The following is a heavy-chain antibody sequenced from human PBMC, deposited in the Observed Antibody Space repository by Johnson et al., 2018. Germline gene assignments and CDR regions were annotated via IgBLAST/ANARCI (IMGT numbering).Heavy chain of an antibody. Sequence: QVRLGQSGGGVVQPGRSLGLSCAASGFTFSSYGMHWVRQAPGKGLAWVAVISYDGSTKYFADSVKGRFTISRDNSKNTLYLQMNSLRAEDTAGYYCAKESGGGRDAFDIWGQGTMVTVSS. D-gene: IGHD1-26*01. J-gene: IGHJ3*02. V-gene: IGHV3-30*18. CDR1: GFTFSSYG. CDR3: AKESGGGRDAFDI. CDR2: ISYDGSTK.